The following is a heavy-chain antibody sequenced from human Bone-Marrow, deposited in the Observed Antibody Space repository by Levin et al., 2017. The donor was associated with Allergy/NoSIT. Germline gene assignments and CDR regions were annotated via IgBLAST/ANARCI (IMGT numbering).Heavy chain of an antibody. Sequence: GGSLRLSCAASGFTFSSYWMHWVRQAPGKGLVWVSRINSDGSSTSYADSVKGRFTISRDNAKNTLYLQMNSLRAEDTAVYYCAREPDWPYGMDVWGQGTTVTVSS. CDR1: GFTFSSYW. J-gene: IGHJ6*02. CDR3: AREPDWPYGMDV. D-gene: IGHD2-21*01. CDR2: INSDGSST. V-gene: IGHV3-74*01.